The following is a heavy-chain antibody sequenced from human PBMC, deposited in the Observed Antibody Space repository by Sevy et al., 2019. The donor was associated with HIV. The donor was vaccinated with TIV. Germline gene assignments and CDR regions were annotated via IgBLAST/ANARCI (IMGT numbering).Heavy chain of an antibody. CDR1: GYTFTSYG. CDR3: ARGDGIAVASTGFDY. CDR2: ISAYNGNT. Sequence: ASVKVSCKASGYTFTSYGISWVRQAPGQGLEWMGWISAYNGNTNYAQKLQGRVTMTKDTSTRTAYMELRSLRSDDTAVYYCARGDGIAVASTGFDYWGQGTLVTVSS. J-gene: IGHJ4*02. V-gene: IGHV1-18*01. D-gene: IGHD6-19*01.